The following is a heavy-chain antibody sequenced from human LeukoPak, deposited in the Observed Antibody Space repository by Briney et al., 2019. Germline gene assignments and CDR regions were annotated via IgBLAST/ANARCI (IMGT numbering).Heavy chain of an antibody. CDR2: IYYSGST. D-gene: IGHD6-13*01. Sequence: PSETLSLTCTVSGGSISSSSYYWGWIRQPPGKGLEWIGSIYYSGSTYYNPSLKSRVTISVDTSKNQFSLKLSSVTAADTAVYFCARESSTWPYYFDYWGQGALVTVSS. J-gene: IGHJ4*02. V-gene: IGHV4-39*07. CDR1: GGSISSSSYY. CDR3: ARESSTWPYYFDY.